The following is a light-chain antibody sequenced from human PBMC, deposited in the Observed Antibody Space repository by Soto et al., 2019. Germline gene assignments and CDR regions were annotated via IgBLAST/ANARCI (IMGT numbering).Light chain of an antibody. CDR1: HSISSW. V-gene: IGKV1-5*03. Sequence: DIQMTQSPSSVSASVGHSITITCRASHSISSWLAWYQQKPGKAPKLLIYQASSLQSGVPSRFSGRGSETEFTLTISSLLPDDVATYYCQKYNSAPWTFGQGTKVDIK. CDR2: QAS. J-gene: IGKJ1*01. CDR3: QKYNSAPWT.